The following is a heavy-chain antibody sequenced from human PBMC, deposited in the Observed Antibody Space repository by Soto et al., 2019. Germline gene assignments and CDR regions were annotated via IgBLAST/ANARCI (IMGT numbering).Heavy chain of an antibody. D-gene: IGHD2-21*02. CDR3: ARSIVVVTALDY. Sequence: QVQLVQSGAEEKKPVASVKVSCKASGYTFTSYAMHWVRQAPGQRLEWMGWINAGNGNTKYSQKFQGRVTITRDTSASTAYMELSSLRSEDTAVYYCARSIVVVTALDYWGQGTLVTVAA. CDR1: GYTFTSYA. J-gene: IGHJ4*02. V-gene: IGHV1-3*05. CDR2: INAGNGNT.